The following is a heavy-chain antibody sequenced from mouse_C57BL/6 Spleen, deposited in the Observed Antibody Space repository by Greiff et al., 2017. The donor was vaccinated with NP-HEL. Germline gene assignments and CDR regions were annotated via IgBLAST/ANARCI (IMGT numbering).Heavy chain of an antibody. CDR1: GFTFSDYG. V-gene: IGHV5-17*01. CDR2: ISSGSSTI. Sequence: EVQVVESGGGLVKPGGSLKLSCAASGFTFSDYGMHWVRQAPEKGLEWVAYISSGSSTIYYADTVKGRFTISRDNAKNTLFLQMTSLRSEDTAMYYCADAVYYYAMDYWGQGTSVTVSS. J-gene: IGHJ4*01. CDR3: ADAVYYYAMDY.